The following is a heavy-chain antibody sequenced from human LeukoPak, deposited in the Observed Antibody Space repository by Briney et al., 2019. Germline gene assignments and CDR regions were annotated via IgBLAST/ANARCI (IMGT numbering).Heavy chain of an antibody. Sequence: QAGGSLRLSCAASGFTFNSDGMHWVRQAPGRGLEWVAFIQYDGSYKDYAESVKGRFTISRDNSKNTLYLQMNSLRAEDTAVYYCAKVKSLLWFGEPPRDAFDIWGQGTMVTVSS. J-gene: IGHJ3*02. V-gene: IGHV3-30*02. CDR3: AKVKSLLWFGEPPRDAFDI. CDR2: IQYDGSYK. D-gene: IGHD3-10*01. CDR1: GFTFNSDG.